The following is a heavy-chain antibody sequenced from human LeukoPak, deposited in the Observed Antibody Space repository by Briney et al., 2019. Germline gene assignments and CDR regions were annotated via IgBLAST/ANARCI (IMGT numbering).Heavy chain of an antibody. J-gene: IGHJ4*02. V-gene: IGHV3-21*01. Sequence: GGSLRLSCAASGFTFSSDSMNWVRQAPGKGLEWVSSISSSSSYIYYADSVKGRFTISRDNAKNSLYLQMNSLRAEDTAVYYCAKSTYYGDYFFDYWGQGTLVTVSS. CDR2: ISSSSSYI. CDR1: GFTFSSDS. D-gene: IGHD4-17*01. CDR3: AKSTYYGDYFFDY.